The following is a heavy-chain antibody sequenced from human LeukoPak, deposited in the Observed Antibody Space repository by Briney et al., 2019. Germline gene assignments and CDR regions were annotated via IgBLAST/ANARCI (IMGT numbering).Heavy chain of an antibody. CDR1: GFAFSNYA. CDR2: INFSGGDST. D-gene: IGHD3-10*01. V-gene: IGHV3-23*01. CDR3: AKTAEYYGSGNIDY. J-gene: IGHJ4*02. Sequence: GGSLRLSCAASGFAFSNYAMSWVRQAPGKGLEWVSSINFSGGDSTYYADSVKGRFTISRDNSKNTLYLQMNSLRAEDTAIYYCAKTAEYYGSGNIDYWGQGTLVTASS.